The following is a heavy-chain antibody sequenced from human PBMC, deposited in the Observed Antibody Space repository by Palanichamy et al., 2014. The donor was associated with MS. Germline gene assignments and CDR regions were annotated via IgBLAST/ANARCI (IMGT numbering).Heavy chain of an antibody. J-gene: IGHJ3*02. V-gene: IGHV3-33*01. CDR3: AREALPDDHYYDSNAQGAFDI. Sequence: QVQLVESGGGVVQPGRSLRLSCAASGFTSSNYGMHWVRQAPGKGLEWVTFIWYDGSYTFYADSVKGRFTISRDKSKNTLYLQMNSLTVEDTAVYYCAREALPDDHYYDSNAQGAFDIWGQGTMVTVSS. CDR2: IWYDGSYT. CDR1: GFTSSNYG. D-gene: IGHD3-22*01.